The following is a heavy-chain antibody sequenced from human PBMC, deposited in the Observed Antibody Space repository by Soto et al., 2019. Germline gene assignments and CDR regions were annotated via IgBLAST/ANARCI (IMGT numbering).Heavy chain of an antibody. D-gene: IGHD3-9*01. Sequence: PGESLKISCKGSGYSFTSYWIGWVRQMPGKGLEWMGIIYPGDSDTRYSPSFQGQVTISADKSISTAYLQWSSLKASDTAMYYCARQMELRYFDWLLSPYYFDYWGQGTLVTVS. V-gene: IGHV5-51*01. CDR3: ARQMELRYFDWLLSPYYFDY. CDR1: GYSFTSYW. CDR2: IYPGDSDT. J-gene: IGHJ4*02.